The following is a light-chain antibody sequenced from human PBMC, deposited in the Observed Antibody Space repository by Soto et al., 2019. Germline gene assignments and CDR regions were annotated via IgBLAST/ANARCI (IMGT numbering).Light chain of an antibody. V-gene: IGKV1-5*03. CDR1: QTISSW. Sequence: DIQMTQSPSTLSGSVGDRVTITCRASQTISSWLAWYQQKPGKAPKLLIYKASTLKSGVPSRFSGSGSGTEFSLTIRALQPEDFATYYCQQLSRYPLTFGGGTKV. J-gene: IGKJ4*01. CDR3: QQLSRYPLT. CDR2: KAS.